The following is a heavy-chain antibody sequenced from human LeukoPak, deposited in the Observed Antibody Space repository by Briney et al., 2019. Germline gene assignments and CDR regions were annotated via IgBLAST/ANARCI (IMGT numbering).Heavy chain of an antibody. D-gene: IGHD3-9*01. Sequence: PSETLSLTCTVSGGSISSYYWSWIRQRPGQGLEWMGYGYYSGRTNYNPSLKSPVTISVDTPKNQFSLKLSSVTAADTAVYYCARSQVLRYFDWPILFDPWGQETLVTVSS. CDR3: ARSQVLRYFDWPILFDP. CDR2: GYYSGRT. CDR1: GGSISSYY. J-gene: IGHJ5*02. V-gene: IGHV4-59*01.